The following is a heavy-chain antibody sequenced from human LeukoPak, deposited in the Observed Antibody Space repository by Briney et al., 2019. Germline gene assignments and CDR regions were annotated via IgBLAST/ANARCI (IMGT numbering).Heavy chain of an antibody. J-gene: IGHJ6*03. Sequence: GGSLRLSCAASGFTFSSYSMNWVRQAPGKGLEWVSSISSSSSYIYYADSVKGRFTISRDNAKNSLYLQMNSLRAEDTAAYYCARDCGDSYGYPTDYYYYYMDVWGKGTTVTVSS. CDR2: ISSSSSYI. D-gene: IGHD5-18*01. CDR1: GFTFSSYS. CDR3: ARDCGDSYGYPTDYYYYYMDV. V-gene: IGHV3-21*01.